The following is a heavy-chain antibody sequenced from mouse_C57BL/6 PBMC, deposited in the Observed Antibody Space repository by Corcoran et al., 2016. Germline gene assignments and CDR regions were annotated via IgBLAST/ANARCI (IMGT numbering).Heavy chain of an antibody. V-gene: IGHV3-6*01. CDR3: ARDGYYGYVDY. CDR2: ISYDGSN. J-gene: IGHJ2*01. D-gene: IGHD2-3*01. Sequence: DVQLQESGPGLVIPSPSLSLPCSVTGYSITSGCYWNWIRQSPGNKLEWMGYISYDGSNNYNPTLKNRISITLDTSKNQFFLKLNSVTTEDTATYYCARDGYYGYVDYWGQGTTLTVSS. CDR1: GYSITSGCY.